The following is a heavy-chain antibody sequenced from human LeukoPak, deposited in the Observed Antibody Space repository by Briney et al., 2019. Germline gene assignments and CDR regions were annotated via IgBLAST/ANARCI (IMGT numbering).Heavy chain of an antibody. V-gene: IGHV3-74*03. CDR3: ARDLDWILFDY. CDR1: GFTFNTYW. J-gene: IGHJ4*02. D-gene: IGHD3-9*01. Sequence: GGSLRLSCAASGFTFNTYWMHWLPQAPGKGLVWVARVNREGTTTTYADSVKGRFTISRDNAKNTLYLQMNNLRAEDTAVYYCARDLDWILFDYWGQGTLVTVSS. CDR2: VNREGTTT.